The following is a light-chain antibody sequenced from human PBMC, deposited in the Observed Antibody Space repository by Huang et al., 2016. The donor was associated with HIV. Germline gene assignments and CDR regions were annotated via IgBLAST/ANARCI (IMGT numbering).Light chain of an antibody. CDR1: QSVSSH. Sequence: EIVMTQSPATLSVSPGERATLSCRASQSVSSHLAWYQEKPGQAPRLLIYGASTRATVIPVKFSGSGSVTEFTLTINSLQSEDFAIYYCQQYNNWPPGTFGQGTKVEIK. CDR3: QQYNNWPPGT. J-gene: IGKJ1*01. V-gene: IGKV3-15*01. CDR2: GAS.